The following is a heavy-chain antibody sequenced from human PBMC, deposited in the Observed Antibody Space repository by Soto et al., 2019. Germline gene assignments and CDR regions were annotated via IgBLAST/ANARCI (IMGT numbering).Heavy chain of an antibody. CDR1: GASISRGGFH. Sequence: QLQLQESGPGLVKPSETLSLTCAVSGASISRGGFHWGWIRQPPGQGLEWIGSLYSGSTYYNPSLKSRVTISAEPSKNQFSLTLSSVTAADTAVYYCARRGSGHTFDYWGQGTLVTVSS. V-gene: IGHV4-39*01. J-gene: IGHJ4*02. D-gene: IGHD3-10*01. CDR2: LYSGST. CDR3: ARRGSGHTFDY.